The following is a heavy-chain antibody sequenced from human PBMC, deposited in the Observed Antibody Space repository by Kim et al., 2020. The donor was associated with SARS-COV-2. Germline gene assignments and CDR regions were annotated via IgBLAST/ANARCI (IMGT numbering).Heavy chain of an antibody. D-gene: IGHD6-13*01. V-gene: IGHV3-7*01. CDR3: AAAYSSYYDMDI. J-gene: IGHJ6*02. Sequence: YYVDAVKGRFAISRDNTKNSLYMLMNSLRAEDTAVYYCAAAYSSYYDMDIWGQGTTVTVSS.